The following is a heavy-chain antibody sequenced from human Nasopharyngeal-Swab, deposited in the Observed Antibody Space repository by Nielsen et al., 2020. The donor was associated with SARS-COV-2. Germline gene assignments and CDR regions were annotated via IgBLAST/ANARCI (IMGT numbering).Heavy chain of an antibody. CDR1: GGSISSGSYY. CDR2: IYTSGST. CDR3: ARDYGLRYFDWLRGGFDP. Sequence: SETLSLTCTVSGGSISSGSYYWSWIRQPAGKGLEWIGRIYTSGSTNYNPSLKSRVTISVDTSKNQFSLKLSSVTAADTAVYYCARDYGLRYFDWLRGGFDPWGQGTLVTVSS. D-gene: IGHD3-9*01. V-gene: IGHV4-61*02. J-gene: IGHJ5*02.